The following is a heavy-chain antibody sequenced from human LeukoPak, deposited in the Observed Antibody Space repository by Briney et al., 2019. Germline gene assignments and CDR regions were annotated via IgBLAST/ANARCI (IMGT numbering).Heavy chain of an antibody. V-gene: IGHV1-18*01. Sequence: ASVKVSCKASGYTFTSYGINWVRQAPGQGLEWMGWIRTYNGNTNYAQKLQGRVTMTTDTSTRTAYMELRSLRSEDTAVYYCARDRGLAGTKPYYFDYWGQGTLVTVSS. J-gene: IGHJ4*02. D-gene: IGHD6-19*01. CDR2: IRTYNGNT. CDR3: ARDRGLAGTKPYYFDY. CDR1: GYTFTSYG.